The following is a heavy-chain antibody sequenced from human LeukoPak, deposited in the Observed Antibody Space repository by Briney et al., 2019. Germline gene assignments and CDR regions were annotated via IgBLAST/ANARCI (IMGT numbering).Heavy chain of an antibody. D-gene: IGHD3-22*01. V-gene: IGHV3-30-3*01. J-gene: IGHJ4*02. CDR2: ISYDGSNK. CDR3: ARAYYYDSPDTYFDY. Sequence: GGSLRLSCAASGFTFDSYVMIWVRQAPGKGLEWVAVISYDGSNKYYADSVKGRFTISRDNSKNTLYLQMNSLRAEDTAVYYCARAYYYDSPDTYFDYWGQGTLVTVSS. CDR1: GFTFDSYV.